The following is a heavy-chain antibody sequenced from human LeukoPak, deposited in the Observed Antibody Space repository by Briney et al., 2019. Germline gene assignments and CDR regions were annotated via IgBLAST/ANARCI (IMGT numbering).Heavy chain of an antibody. CDR1: GGSFSGYY. CDR2: INHSGST. V-gene: IGHV4-34*01. J-gene: IGHJ4*01. Sequence: SETLSLTCAVYGGSFSGYYWSWIRQPPGKGLEWIGEINHSGSTNYNPSLKSRVTISVDTSKNQFSLKLTSVTAADTAVYYCARSYFGSGSYFRYWGHGTLVTVSS. CDR3: ARSYFGSGSYFRY. D-gene: IGHD3-10*01.